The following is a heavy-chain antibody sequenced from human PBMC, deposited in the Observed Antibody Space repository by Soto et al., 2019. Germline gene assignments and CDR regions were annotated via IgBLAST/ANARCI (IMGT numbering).Heavy chain of an antibody. V-gene: IGHV4-59*08. CDR2: IYYSGST. J-gene: IGHJ3*02. CDR1: GGFIKRNY. Sequence: LTYTVSGGFIKRNYWSWIRQPPGKGLEWIGYIYYSGSTNYNPSLKSRVTISVDTSKNQFSLKLSSVTAADTAVYYCARLYGLDAFDIWGQGTMVS. D-gene: IGHD3-16*02. CDR3: ARLYGLDAFDI.